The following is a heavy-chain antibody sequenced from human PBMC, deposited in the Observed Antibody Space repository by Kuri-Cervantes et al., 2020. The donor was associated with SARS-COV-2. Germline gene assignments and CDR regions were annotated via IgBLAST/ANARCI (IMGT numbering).Heavy chain of an antibody. Sequence: SETLSLTCTVSGGSISSSSYYWGWIRQPPGKGLEWIGSIYYSGSTYYNPSLKSRVTISVDTSKNQFSLKLSSVTAADTAVYYCATHYDFWSAFDYWGQGNLVTVSS. D-gene: IGHD3-3*01. CDR3: ATHYDFWSAFDY. J-gene: IGHJ4*02. CDR2: IYYSGST. V-gene: IGHV4-39*01. CDR1: GGSISSSSYY.